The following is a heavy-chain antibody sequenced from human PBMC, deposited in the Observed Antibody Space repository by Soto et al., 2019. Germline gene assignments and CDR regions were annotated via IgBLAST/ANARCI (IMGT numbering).Heavy chain of an antibody. CDR1: GGSISSADYY. V-gene: IGHV4-30-4*01. J-gene: IGHJ5*01. CDR3: DRPTLRRWFES. CDR2: VYHSGST. D-gene: IGHD1-1*01. Sequence: SETLSLTCSVSGGSISSADYYWTWIRQPPGKGLDWIGHVYHSGSTYYNPSLNSRFAISIDTSKNQFSLKLSSVTAADTVVYFCDRPTLRRWFESWGQAPLVTVS.